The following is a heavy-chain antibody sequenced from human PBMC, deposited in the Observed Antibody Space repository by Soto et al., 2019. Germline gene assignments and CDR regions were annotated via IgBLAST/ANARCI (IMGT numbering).Heavy chain of an antibody. V-gene: IGHV1-69*01. CDR1: GGTFSSYA. Sequence: QVQLVQSGAEVKKPGSSVKVSCKASGGTFSSYAISWVRQAPGQGLEWMGGIIPIFGTANYAQKFQSRVTITADESTSTADMELSRLRSEDTAVYYCARDLSIAAHYYGMDVWGQGTTVTVSS. D-gene: IGHD6-6*01. CDR3: ARDLSIAAHYYGMDV. J-gene: IGHJ6*02. CDR2: IIPIFGTA.